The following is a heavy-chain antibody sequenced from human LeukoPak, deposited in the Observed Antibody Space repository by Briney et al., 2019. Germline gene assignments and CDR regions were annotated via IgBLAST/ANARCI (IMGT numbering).Heavy chain of an antibody. CDR1: GGSISSGDYY. J-gene: IGHJ6*02. D-gene: IGHD5-24*01. V-gene: IGHV4-30-4*01. CDR3: ARDTPDSENYYYGMDV. Sequence: SQTLSLTCTVSGGSISSGDYYWSWIRQPPGKGLEWIGYIYYSGSTYYNPSLKRRVTISVDTSKNQFSLKLSSVTAADTAVYYCARDTPDSENYYYGMDVWGQGTTVTVSS. CDR2: IYYSGST.